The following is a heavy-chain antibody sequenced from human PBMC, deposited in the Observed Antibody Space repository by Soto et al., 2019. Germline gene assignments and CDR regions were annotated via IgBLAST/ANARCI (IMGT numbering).Heavy chain of an antibody. CDR3: ASLHPRAGGSYYSPRGMIEYGMDV. D-gene: IGHD3-10*01. Sequence: GGSLRLSCAASGFTFSSYGMHWVRQAPGKGLEWVAVIWYDGSNKYYADSVKGRFTIPRDNSKNTLLRQMNSLRAEDTAVYYCASLHPRAGGSYYSPRGMIEYGMDVWGQGTTVTVSS. V-gene: IGHV3-33*01. CDR1: GFTFSSYG. J-gene: IGHJ6*02. CDR2: IWYDGSNK.